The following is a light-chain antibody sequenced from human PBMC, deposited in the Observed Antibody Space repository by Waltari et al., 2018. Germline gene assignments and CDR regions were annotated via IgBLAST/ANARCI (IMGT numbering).Light chain of an antibody. V-gene: IGKV1-39*01. J-gene: IGKJ2*01. CDR1: QTIYSN. CDR3: QQSLRTPYT. Sequence: DIQMTQSPSSLSAPVGDRVTITCRASQTIYSNLNWYQQKPRKAPKLLIYSASHLQRGVPSRFTGSGSGTDFTLTISSLQPEDFATYYCQQSLRTPYTFGQGTKLEIK. CDR2: SAS.